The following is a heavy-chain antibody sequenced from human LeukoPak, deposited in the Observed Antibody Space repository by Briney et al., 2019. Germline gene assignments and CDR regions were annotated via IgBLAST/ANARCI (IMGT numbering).Heavy chain of an antibody. CDR3: AKDLGWACGSGSDIDY. D-gene: IGHD3-10*01. CDR2: ISSSSSYI. CDR1: GFTFSSYS. J-gene: IGHJ4*02. Sequence: PGGSLRLSCAASGFTFSSYSMNWVRQAPGKGLEWVSSISSSSSYIYYADSVKGRFTISRDNAKNSLYLQMNSLRAEDTAVYYCAKDLGWACGSGSDIDYWGQGTLVTVSS. V-gene: IGHV3-21*04.